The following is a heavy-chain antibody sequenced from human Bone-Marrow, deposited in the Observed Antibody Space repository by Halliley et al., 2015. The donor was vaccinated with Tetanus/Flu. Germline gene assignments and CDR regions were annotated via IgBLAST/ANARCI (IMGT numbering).Heavy chain of an antibody. CDR1: GFTLSYYT. D-gene: IGHD4-17*01. CDR2: ISGSSSYI. Sequence: SLRLSCAASGFTLSYYTMNWVRQAPGKGLEWVSSISGSSSYIFYADSVRGRFTISRDNAKDSLYLQMNSLRAEDTAVYYCAREEWKWVTTETNPTIFDYWGQGTLVTVSS. J-gene: IGHJ4*01. CDR3: AREEWKWVTTETNPTIFDY. V-gene: IGHV3-21*01.